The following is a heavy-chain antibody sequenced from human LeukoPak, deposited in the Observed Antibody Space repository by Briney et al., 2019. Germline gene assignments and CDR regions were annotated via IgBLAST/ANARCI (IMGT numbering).Heavy chain of an antibody. V-gene: IGHV3-11*05. CDR3: ARVSKAANPTSDSPWFDP. Sequence: LSLTCTVSGGSISYYYWSWIRQPPGKGLEWVSYITSSGYYTNYGDSVKGRFTMSRDNAKKSLYLQMDSLRAEDTAVYYCARVSKAANPTSDSPWFDPWGQGTLVTVSS. CDR1: GGSISYYY. D-gene: IGHD2-15*01. CDR2: ITSSGYYT. J-gene: IGHJ5*02.